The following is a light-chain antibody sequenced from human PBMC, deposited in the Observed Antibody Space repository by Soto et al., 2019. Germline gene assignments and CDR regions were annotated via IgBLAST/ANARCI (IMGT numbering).Light chain of an antibody. Sequence: EIVMTQSPATLSVSPGERATLSCRASQSVSIKLALYQQKPGQAPRLLIYDASSRATGIPDRFSGSGSGTDFTLTISRLEPEDFAVYYCQQYGSSPWTFGQGTKVDIK. V-gene: IGKV3-20*01. CDR1: QSVSIK. CDR2: DAS. CDR3: QQYGSSPWT. J-gene: IGKJ1*01.